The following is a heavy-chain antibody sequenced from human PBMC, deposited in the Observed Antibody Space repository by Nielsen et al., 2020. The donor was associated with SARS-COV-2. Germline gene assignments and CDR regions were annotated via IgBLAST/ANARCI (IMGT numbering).Heavy chain of an antibody. Sequence: ASVKVSCKASGYTFSSYGIIWVRQAPGQGLEWMGWISGYNEKTNYPQNLQGRVTMTTDTTTSTAYMELRSLRSDDTAVYYCARGPPTQLGGYYLQSASDFWGQGTLVTVSS. CDR3: ARGPPTQLGGYYLQSASDF. CDR2: ISGYNEKT. CDR1: GYTFSSYG. V-gene: IGHV1-18*01. J-gene: IGHJ4*02. D-gene: IGHD3-3*01.